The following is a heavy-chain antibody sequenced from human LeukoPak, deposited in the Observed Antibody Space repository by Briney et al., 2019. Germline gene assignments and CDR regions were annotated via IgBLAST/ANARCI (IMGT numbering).Heavy chain of an antibody. CDR1: GFTFSSYA. Sequence: GGSLRLSCAASGFTFSSYAMSWVRQAPGKGLEWVSVISGSGGSTYYADSVKGRFTISRDNSKNTLYLQMNSLRAEDTAVYYCAREYSGYQAYDYWGQGTLVTVSS. J-gene: IGHJ4*02. V-gene: IGHV3-23*01. CDR3: AREYSGYQAYDY. D-gene: IGHD5-12*01. CDR2: ISGSGGST.